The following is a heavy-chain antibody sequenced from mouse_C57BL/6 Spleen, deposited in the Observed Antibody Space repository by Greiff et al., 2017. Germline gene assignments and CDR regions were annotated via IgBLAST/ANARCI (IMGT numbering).Heavy chain of an antibody. V-gene: IGHV1-59*01. J-gene: IGHJ3*01. CDR1: GYTFTSYW. D-gene: IGHD1-1*01. CDR3: ARDGSSFFAY. Sequence: QVQLQQPGAELVRPGTSVKLSCKASGYTFTSYWMHWVKQRPGQGLEWIGVIDPSDSYTNYNQKFKGKATLTVDTSSSTAYMQLSSLTSEDSAVYYCARDGSSFFAYWGQGTLVTVSA. CDR2: IDPSDSYT.